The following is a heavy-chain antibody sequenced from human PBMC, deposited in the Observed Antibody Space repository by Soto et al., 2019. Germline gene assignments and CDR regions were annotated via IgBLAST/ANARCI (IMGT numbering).Heavy chain of an antibody. CDR3: ARVGPGYSSSWGPSWFDP. V-gene: IGHV1-3*01. D-gene: IGHD6-13*01. J-gene: IGHJ5*02. CDR2: INAGNGNT. CDR1: GYTFTSYA. Sequence: ASVKVSCKASGYTFTSYAMHWVRQAPGQRLEWMGWINAGNGNTKYSQKFQGRVTITRDTSASTAYMELSSLRSEDTAVYYCARVGPGYSSSWGPSWFDPWGQGTLVTVSS.